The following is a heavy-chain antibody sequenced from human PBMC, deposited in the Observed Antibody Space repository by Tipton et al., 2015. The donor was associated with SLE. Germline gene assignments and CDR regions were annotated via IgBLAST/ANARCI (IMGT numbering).Heavy chain of an antibody. V-gene: IGHV4-34*01. CDR1: GGSFSGYY. D-gene: IGHD3-3*01. CDR2: INHSGST. Sequence: TLSLTCAVYGGSFSGYYWSWIRQPPGKGLEWIGEINHSGSTNYNPSLKSRVTISVDTSKNQFSLKLSSVTAADTAVYYCARDTVTIFGVVILSAEYFQHWGQGTLVTVSS. CDR3: ARDTVTIFGVVILSAEYFQH. J-gene: IGHJ1*01.